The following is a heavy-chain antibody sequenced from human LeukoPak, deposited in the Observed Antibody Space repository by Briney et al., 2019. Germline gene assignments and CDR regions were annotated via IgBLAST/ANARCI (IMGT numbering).Heavy chain of an antibody. J-gene: IGHJ4*02. CDR1: GRSISSGGYS. CDR3: ARTSGLGTSIDY. CDR2: IYHSGST. D-gene: IGHD3-22*01. Sequence: SQTLSLTCAVSGRSISSGGYSWSWIRQPPGKGLEWIGYIYHSGSTYYNPSLKGRVTLSVDGSKNQFSLKLSSVTAADAAVYYCARTSGLGTSIDYWGQGTLVTVSS. V-gene: IGHV4-30-2*01.